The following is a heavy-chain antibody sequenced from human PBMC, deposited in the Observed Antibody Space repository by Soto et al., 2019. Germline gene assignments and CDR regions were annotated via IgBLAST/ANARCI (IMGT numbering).Heavy chain of an antibody. J-gene: IGHJ2*01. CDR1: GDYISTSSYY. V-gene: IGHV4-39*01. D-gene: IGHD1-1*01. CDR3: ARLGTGL. Sequence: QLQLQESGPGLVKTSETLSLTCTVSGDYISTSSYYWDWIRQPPGKGLEWIGSIYSSGTTYYNSSLKSRVTISVDTSKNQFALKLNSLTAADTAVYYCARLGTGLWRRGTLVTVSS. CDR2: IYSSGTT.